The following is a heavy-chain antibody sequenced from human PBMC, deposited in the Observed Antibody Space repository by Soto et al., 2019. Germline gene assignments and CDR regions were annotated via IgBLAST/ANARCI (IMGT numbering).Heavy chain of an antibody. J-gene: IGHJ4*02. D-gene: IGHD2-15*01. CDR3: AKWDCSGGSCYSPLDD. Sequence: QVQLVESGGGVVQPGRSLRLSCAASGFTFSSYGMHWVRQSPGKGLEWVAVISYDGSNKYYADSAKGRFTISRDNSKKTLYLEMNSLRVEDTAVYHCAKWDCSGGSCYSPLDDWGQGTLVTVSS. CDR1: GFTFSSYG. V-gene: IGHV3-30*18. CDR2: ISYDGSNK.